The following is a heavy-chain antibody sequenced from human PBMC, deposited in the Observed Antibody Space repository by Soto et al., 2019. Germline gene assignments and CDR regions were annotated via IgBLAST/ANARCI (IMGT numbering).Heavy chain of an antibody. D-gene: IGHD3-3*01. Sequence: PGGSLRLSCAASGFTFSSYEMIWVRQAPGEGLECPSYITRGGSTIHYADSVKGRFTISRDNAKNSLYLQMNSLRAEDSAVYYCASVWSGYSGAHFWGQGTLVTVSS. CDR2: ITRGGSTI. CDR1: GFTFSSYE. J-gene: IGHJ4*02. V-gene: IGHV3-48*03. CDR3: ASVWSGYSGAHF.